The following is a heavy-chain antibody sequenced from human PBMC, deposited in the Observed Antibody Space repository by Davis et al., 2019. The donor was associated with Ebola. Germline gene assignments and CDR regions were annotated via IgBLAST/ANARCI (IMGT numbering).Heavy chain of an antibody. CDR3: AREIRRDGYKLSGFGYYFDY. CDR2: IHYSGGT. J-gene: IGHJ4*02. Sequence: MPSETLSLTCTVSGGSIISYSWSWIRQPPGKGLEWIGYIHYSGGTNYNPSLRSRVTISVDTSKNQFSLKLSSVTAADTAVYYCAREIRRDGYKLSGFGYYFDYWGQGTLVTASS. D-gene: IGHD5-24*01. CDR1: GGSIISYS. V-gene: IGHV4-59*01.